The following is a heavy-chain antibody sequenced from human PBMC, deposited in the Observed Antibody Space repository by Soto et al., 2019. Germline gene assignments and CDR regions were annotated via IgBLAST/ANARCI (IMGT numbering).Heavy chain of an antibody. V-gene: IGHV3-23*01. Sequence: PXESLRLSCAASGFTVSSYAMSWVRQAPGKGLEWVSAISGSGGSTYYADSVKGRFTISRDNSKNTLYLQMNSLRAEDTAVYYCAKDSIEVAAPSAFDIWAQRTMVTVSS. CDR2: ISGSGGST. CDR1: GFTVSSYA. CDR3: AKDSIEVAAPSAFDI. J-gene: IGHJ3*02. D-gene: IGHD6-19*01.